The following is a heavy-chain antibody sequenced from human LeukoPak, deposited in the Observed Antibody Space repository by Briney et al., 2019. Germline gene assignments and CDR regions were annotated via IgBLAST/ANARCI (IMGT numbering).Heavy chain of an antibody. CDR3: AKVEETGTCWFDP. CDR1: GFIFSSYG. CDR2: ISGSGGST. V-gene: IGHV3-23*01. D-gene: IGHD1-7*01. J-gene: IGHJ5*02. Sequence: GSLRLSCGASGFIFSSYGMSWVRQAPGKGLEWVSAISGSGGSTYYADSVKGRFTISRDNSKNTLYLQMNSLRAEDAAVYYCAKVEETGTCWFDPWGQGTLVTVSS.